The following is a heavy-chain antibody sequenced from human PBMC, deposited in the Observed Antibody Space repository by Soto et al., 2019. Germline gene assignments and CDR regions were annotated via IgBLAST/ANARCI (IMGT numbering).Heavy chain of an antibody. V-gene: IGHV3-30-3*01. J-gene: IGHJ6*02. CDR3: ARGALVGDRGYYDSSGYKYHGMDV. Sequence: QVQLVESGGGVVQPGRSLRLSCTASGFTFSNYAMHWVRQAPGKGLEWVAVISYDGGNKDYADSVKGRFIISRDNSKNTLYLQMNSLRAEETAVFCCARGALVGDRGYYDSSGYKYHGMDVWGQGTTVTVSS. CDR1: GFTFSNYA. CDR2: ISYDGGNK. D-gene: IGHD3-22*01.